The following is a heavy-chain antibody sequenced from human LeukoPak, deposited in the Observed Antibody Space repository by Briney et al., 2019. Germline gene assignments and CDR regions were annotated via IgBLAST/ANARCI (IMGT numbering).Heavy chain of an antibody. CDR2: INHDATEK. V-gene: IGHV3-7*03. D-gene: IGHD4-17*01. Sequence: PGGSLRLSCVASGFSFDSYWMNWVRQAPGRGLEWVANINHDATEKYYVDSVKGRFTISRDNAKKSLYLQMNSLRAEDTAVYYCARVVDHDYGDYYLDYWGQGTLVTVSS. J-gene: IGHJ4*02. CDR3: ARVVDHDYGDYYLDY. CDR1: GFSFDSYW.